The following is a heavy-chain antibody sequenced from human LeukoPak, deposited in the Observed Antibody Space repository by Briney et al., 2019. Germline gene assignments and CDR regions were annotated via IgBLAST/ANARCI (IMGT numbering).Heavy chain of an antibody. J-gene: IGHJ5*02. CDR3: ARGGRRITIFGVANNWFDP. CDR2: IHYDGNT. Sequence: SETLPLTCTVSGGSISSSSYSWTWIRQPPGKGLEWIGSIHYDGNTYYKPSLRSRVTISVDTSKNQFSLKLSSVTAADTAVYYCARGGRRITIFGVANNWFDPWGQGTLVTVSS. D-gene: IGHD3-3*01. V-gene: IGHV4-39*07. CDR1: GGSISSSSYS.